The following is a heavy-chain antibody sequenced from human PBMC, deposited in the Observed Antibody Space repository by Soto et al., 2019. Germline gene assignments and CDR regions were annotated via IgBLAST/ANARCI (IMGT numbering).Heavy chain of an antibody. CDR3: ARELGGDPKGPHHRWFDP. V-gene: IGHV1-69*04. J-gene: IGHJ5*02. CDR1: GGTFSSYT. Sequence: ASVKVSCKASGGTFSSYTISWVRQAPGQGLEWMGRIIPILGIANYAQKFQGRVTITADKSTSTAYMELSSLRSEDTAVYYCARELGGDPKGPHHRWFDPWGQGTLVTVSS. D-gene: IGHD2-21*02. CDR2: IIPILGIA.